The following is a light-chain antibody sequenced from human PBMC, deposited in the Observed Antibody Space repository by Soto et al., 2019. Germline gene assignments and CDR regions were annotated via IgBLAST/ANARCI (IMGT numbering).Light chain of an antibody. CDR2: AAS. Sequence: DIPLTQSPSFLSASVGDRVTITCRASQGISSYLAWYQQKPGKAPKLLIYAASTLQSGVPSMFSGSGSGTEFALTISSLQPEDFATYHCQQLNSYPLTFGGGTKVEIK. CDR1: QGISSY. CDR3: QQLNSYPLT. V-gene: IGKV1-9*01. J-gene: IGKJ4*01.